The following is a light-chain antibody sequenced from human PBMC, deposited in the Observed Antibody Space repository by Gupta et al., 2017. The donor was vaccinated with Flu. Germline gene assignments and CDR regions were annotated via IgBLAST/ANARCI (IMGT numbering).Light chain of an antibody. J-gene: IGLJ1*01. CDR2: DVS. CDR1: STDVGGYIY. V-gene: IGLV2-14*01. CDR3: SSYTSSTTYV. Sequence: QSALTQPASVSGSPGQSITLSCTGTSTDVGGYIYVSWYQQHPGKAPKLMIYDVSDRPSGVSSRFSGSKSGNTASLTISGLQAEDEADYYCSSYTSSTTYVFGSGTKVTVL.